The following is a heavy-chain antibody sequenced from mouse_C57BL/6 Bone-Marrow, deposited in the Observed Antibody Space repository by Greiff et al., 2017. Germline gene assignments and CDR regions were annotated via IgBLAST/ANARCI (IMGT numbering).Heavy chain of an antibody. J-gene: IGHJ1*03. D-gene: IGHD2-5*01. CDR2: IYPGGGYT. Sequence: QVQLQQSGAELVRPGTSVKMSCKASGYTFTNYWIGWAKQRPGHGLEWIGDIYPGGGYTNYNEKFKGKATLTADKSSSPAYMQFSSLTSEDSSIYYCAVYYSNYWYFDVWGTGTTVTVSS. CDR3: AVYYSNYWYFDV. CDR1: GYTFTNYW. V-gene: IGHV1-63*01.